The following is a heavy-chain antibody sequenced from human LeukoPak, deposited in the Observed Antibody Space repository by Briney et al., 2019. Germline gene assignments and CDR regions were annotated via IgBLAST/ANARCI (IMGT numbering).Heavy chain of an antibody. D-gene: IGHD3-22*01. V-gene: IGHV3-53*01. CDR2: IYSGGST. J-gene: IGHJ4*02. CDR3: ARDIAYDSSGYYSPHFDY. CDR1: GFTVSSNY. Sequence: GGSLRLSCAASGFTVSSNYMSWVRQAPGKGREWVSVIYSGGSTYYADSVMGRFTISRDNSKNTLYLQMNSLRAEDTAVYYCARDIAYDSSGYYSPHFDYWGQGTLVTVSS.